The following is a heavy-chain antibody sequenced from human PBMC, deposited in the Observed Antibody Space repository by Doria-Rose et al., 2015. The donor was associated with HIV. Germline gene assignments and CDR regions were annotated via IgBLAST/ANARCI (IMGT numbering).Heavy chain of an antibody. J-gene: IGHJ4*02. CDR3: ARDWRYSSSPKGIDY. D-gene: IGHD6-13*01. CDR2: INPSGGST. Sequence: QVQLQESGAEVKKSGASVKVSCKASGYTFTSYYIHWVRQAPGQGLEWMGIINPSGGSTNYAHKFQGRVTMTRDTSTSTVYMELSSLRSEDTAVYYCARDWRYSSSPKGIDYWDQGTLVTVSS. CDR1: GYTFTSYY. V-gene: IGHV1-46*01.